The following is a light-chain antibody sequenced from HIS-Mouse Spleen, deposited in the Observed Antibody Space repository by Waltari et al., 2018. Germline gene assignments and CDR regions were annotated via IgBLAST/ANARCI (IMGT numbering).Light chain of an antibody. CDR3: MQALQTPIT. CDR1: QSLLHSNGYNY. V-gene: IGKV2-28*01. J-gene: IGKJ5*01. CDR2: LGS. Sequence: DIVMTQSPLSLPVTPGEPASISCRSSQSLLHSNGYNYLDWYLQKPGQSPQLLIYLGSNRASGVHDRFSGSGSGTDFTLKISRVEAEDVGVYYCMQALQTPITFGQGTRLEIK.